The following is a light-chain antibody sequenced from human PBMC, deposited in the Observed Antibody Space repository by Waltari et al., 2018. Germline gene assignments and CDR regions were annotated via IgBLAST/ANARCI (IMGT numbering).Light chain of an antibody. CDR3: QQVNGYPLT. J-gene: IGKJ4*01. V-gene: IGKV1-9*01. CDR1: QGISSY. Sequence: DIQLTQSPSFLSASLGDRVTITCRARQGISSYLVWCQQKPGTAPKVLISGASTLQTGVPSRFSGSGAGTEFTLTISSLQPEDFATYYCQQVNGYPLTFGGGTKVEIK. CDR2: GAS.